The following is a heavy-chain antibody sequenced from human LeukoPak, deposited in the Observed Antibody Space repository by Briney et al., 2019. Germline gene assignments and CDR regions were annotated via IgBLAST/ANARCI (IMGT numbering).Heavy chain of an antibody. D-gene: IGHD3-10*01. CDR3: ARLDYYGSGSYFDY. CDR2: INPNSGGT. J-gene: IGHJ4*02. V-gene: IGHV1-2*02. Sequence: GASVKVSCKTSGYPFVAYYIHWVRQAPGQGLEWMGWINPNSGGTNYAQKFQGRVTMTRDTSISTAYMELSRLRSDDTAVYYCARLDYYGSGSYFDYWGQGTLVTVSS. CDR1: GYPFVAYY.